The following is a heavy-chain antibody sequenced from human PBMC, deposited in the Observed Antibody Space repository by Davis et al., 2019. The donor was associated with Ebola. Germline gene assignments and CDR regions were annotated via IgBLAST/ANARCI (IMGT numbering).Heavy chain of an antibody. Sequence: SETLSLTCTVYGGSFSGYYWSWIRQTPGKGLEWIGDITHSGSTNYNPSLKSRVTISVDTSKNQFSLKLTSVTAADTAVYYCARDRHDTSGYGFWGPGTLVTVSS. CDR3: ARDRHDTSGYGF. J-gene: IGHJ4*02. CDR1: GGSFSGYY. V-gene: IGHV4-34*01. D-gene: IGHD3-22*01. CDR2: ITHSGST.